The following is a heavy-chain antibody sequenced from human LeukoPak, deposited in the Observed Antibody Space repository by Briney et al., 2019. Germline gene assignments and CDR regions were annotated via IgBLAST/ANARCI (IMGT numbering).Heavy chain of an antibody. CDR1: GASISSYY. CDR2: IYYSGST. CDR3: ARPAILTGYFAEDY. V-gene: IGHV4-59*01. Sequence: SETLSLTCTVSGASISSYYWSWIRQPPGKGLEWIGYIYYSGSTNYNPSLKSRVTISVDTSKNQFSLKLSSVTAADTAVYYCARPAILTGYFAEDYWGQGTLVTVSS. D-gene: IGHD3-9*01. J-gene: IGHJ4*02.